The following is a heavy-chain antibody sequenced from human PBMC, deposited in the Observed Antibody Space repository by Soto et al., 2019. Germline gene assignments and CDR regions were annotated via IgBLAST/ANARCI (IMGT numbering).Heavy chain of an antibody. CDR3: ARGKTTSVFSAMDV. Sequence: PGGSLRLSCAAFGFTFSNNAMDGVRQAPGKGLEWVAVISYDGSNKYIAESVKGRFTISRDNSKNTLFLQMNSLRAEDTAVYYCARGKTTSVFSAMDVWGQGTTVTVPS. D-gene: IGHD1-1*01. J-gene: IGHJ6*02. V-gene: IGHV3-30-3*01. CDR1: GFTFSNNA. CDR2: ISYDGSNK.